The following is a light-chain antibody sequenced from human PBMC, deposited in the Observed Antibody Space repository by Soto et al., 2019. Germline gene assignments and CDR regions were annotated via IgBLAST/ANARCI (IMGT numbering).Light chain of an antibody. J-gene: IGKJ2*01. V-gene: IGKV3-20*01. Sequence: EIVLTQSPGTLSLSPGEIATFSCRTTQTVNTEFLAWYQQKPGLAPRLLIHGTSNRATGIPDRFSGSGSGTDFTLPISALEPEDFAVYYCQRYGSSPLYAFGQGTKLEI. CDR2: GTS. CDR1: QTVNTEF. CDR3: QRYGSSPLYA.